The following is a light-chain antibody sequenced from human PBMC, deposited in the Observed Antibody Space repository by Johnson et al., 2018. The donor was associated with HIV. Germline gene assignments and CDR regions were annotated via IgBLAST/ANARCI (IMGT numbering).Light chain of an antibody. CDR3: GTWDPSLSAGGV. Sequence: QSVLTQPPSVSAAPGQKVTISCSGSSSNIGNNYVSWYQQLPGTAPKLLIYDNNKRPSGIPDRFSGSKSGTSATLGITGLQTGHEADYYGGTWDPSLSAGGVFGTGTKVTVL. V-gene: IGLV1-51*01. CDR2: DNN. J-gene: IGLJ1*01. CDR1: SSNIGNNY.